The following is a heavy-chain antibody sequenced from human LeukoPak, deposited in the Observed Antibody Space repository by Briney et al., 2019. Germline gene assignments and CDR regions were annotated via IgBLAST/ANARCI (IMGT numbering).Heavy chain of an antibody. V-gene: IGHV3-7*01. J-gene: IGHJ4*02. CDR2: IKEDGSDK. CDR1: GFMFTSYW. Sequence: PGGSLRLSCAASGFMFTSYWMIWVRQAPVKGLEWVANIKEDGSDKYYADSVKGRFTISRDNAKRSVYLQMNSLRAEDTAVYYCGTSRDTAIEMGGQGTLVTVSS. D-gene: IGHD5-18*01. CDR3: GTSRDTAIEM.